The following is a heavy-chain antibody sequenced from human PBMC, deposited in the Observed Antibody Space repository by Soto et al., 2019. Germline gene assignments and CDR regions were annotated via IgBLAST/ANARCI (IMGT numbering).Heavy chain of an antibody. D-gene: IGHD1-26*01. Sequence: KTSETLSLTCTVSGGSISSGGYYWSWIRQHPGKGLEWIGYIYYSGSTYYNPSLKSRVTISVDTSKNQFSLKLSSVTAADTAVYYCARELAVCGIVGATCYYYGMDVWGQGTTVTVSS. V-gene: IGHV4-31*03. J-gene: IGHJ6*02. CDR3: ARELAVCGIVGATCYYYGMDV. CDR1: GGSISSGGYY. CDR2: IYYSGST.